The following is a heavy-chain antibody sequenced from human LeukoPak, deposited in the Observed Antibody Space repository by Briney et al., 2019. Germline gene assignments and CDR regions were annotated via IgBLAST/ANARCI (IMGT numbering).Heavy chain of an antibody. CDR1: GFTFSSYA. V-gene: IGHV3-30-3*01. Sequence: PGGSLRLSCAASGFTFSSYAMHWVRQAPGKGLEWVAVISYDGSNKYYADSVKGRFTISRDNSKNTLYLQMNSLRAEDTAVYYCARDAAAHFDYWDQGTLVTVPS. CDR2: ISYDGSNK. D-gene: IGHD6-13*01. CDR3: ARDAAAHFDY. J-gene: IGHJ4*02.